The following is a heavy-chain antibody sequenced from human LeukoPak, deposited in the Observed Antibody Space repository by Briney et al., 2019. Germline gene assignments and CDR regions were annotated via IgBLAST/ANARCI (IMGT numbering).Heavy chain of an antibody. CDR2: IFYSGTT. CDR1: GDTISTSFYY. CDR3: ARDFLQGTRGNTGGSFDY. D-gene: IGHD3-16*01. Sequence: MTSQTLSLTCTVSGDTISTSFYYWDWIRQPPGKGLEWIGGIFYSGTTYHNPSLKSRVTMSVDTSKNQFSLKLSSVTAADTAVYYCARDFLQGTRGNTGGSFDYWGQGILVTVSS. J-gene: IGHJ4*02. V-gene: IGHV4-39*07.